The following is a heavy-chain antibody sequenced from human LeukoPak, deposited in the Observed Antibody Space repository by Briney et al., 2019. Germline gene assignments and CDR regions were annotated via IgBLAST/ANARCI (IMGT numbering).Heavy chain of an antibody. J-gene: IGHJ4*02. D-gene: IGHD2-2*01. V-gene: IGHV3-21*01. CDR1: GFTFSSYS. CDR2: ISSSSSYI. CDR3: ARDPPVVPAAKDAFDI. Sequence: GGSLRLSCAASGFTFSSYSMNWVRQAPGKGLEWVSSISSSSSYIYYADSVKGRFTISRDNAKNSLYLQMNSLRAEDTAVYYCARDPPVVPAAKDAFDIWGQGTLVTVSS.